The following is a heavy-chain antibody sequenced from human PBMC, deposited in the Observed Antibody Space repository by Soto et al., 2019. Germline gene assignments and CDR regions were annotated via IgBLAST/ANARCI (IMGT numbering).Heavy chain of an antibody. V-gene: IGHV1-69*06. CDR3: ASSSLGMVRGANCDY. Sequence: QVQLVQSGAEVKKPGSSVKVSCKASGGTFSSYAISWVRQAPGQGLEWMGGIIPIFGTANYAQKFQRRVTITADKSTSTAYMELSSLRSEDTAAYYCASSSLGMVRGANCDYWGQGTLVAVSS. D-gene: IGHD3-10*01. CDR1: GGTFSSYA. J-gene: IGHJ4*02. CDR2: IIPIFGTA.